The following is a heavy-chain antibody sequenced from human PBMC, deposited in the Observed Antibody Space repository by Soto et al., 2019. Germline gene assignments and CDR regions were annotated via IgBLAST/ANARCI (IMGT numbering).Heavy chain of an antibody. CDR3: ARVLVDNSKTSFDI. J-gene: IGHJ3*02. CDR2: ISGSSSYI. Sequence: EVQLVESGGGLVKPGGSLRLSCAASGFTFSSYTMTWVRQAPGKGLEWVSSISGSSSYIYYVDSLKGRFTISRDNAKNSLYLQMDSLRAEDTAVYYCARVLVDNSKTSFDIWGQGTMVTASS. D-gene: IGHD2-21*01. CDR1: GFTFSSYT. V-gene: IGHV3-21*01.